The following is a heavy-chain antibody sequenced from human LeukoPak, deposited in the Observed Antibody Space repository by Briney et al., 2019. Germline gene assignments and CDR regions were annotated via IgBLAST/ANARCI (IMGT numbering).Heavy chain of an antibody. CDR1: GFTFSSYW. CDR3: AREDYGGNSCFDY. Sequence: PGGSLRLSCAASGFTFSSYWMSWVRQAPGKGLEWVANIKQDGSEKYYVDSVKGRFTISRDNAKNSLYLQMNSLRAEDTAVYYCAREDYGGNSCFDYWGQGTLVIVSS. CDR2: IKQDGSEK. J-gene: IGHJ4*02. D-gene: IGHD4-23*01. V-gene: IGHV3-7*01.